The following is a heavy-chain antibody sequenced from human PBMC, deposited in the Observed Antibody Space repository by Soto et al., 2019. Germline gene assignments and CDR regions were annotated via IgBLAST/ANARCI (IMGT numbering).Heavy chain of an antibody. CDR1: GGSITSGGYS. Sequence: SETLSLTCTVSGGSITSGGYSWTWIRQSPGKGLEWIGYTYQSGSAYYNPSLKSRVTISVDRSKNQFSLNLTSVTAADTAVYYCARDYYGRDVWGQGPTVTVSS. CDR3: ARDYYGRDV. CDR2: TYQSGSA. V-gene: IGHV4-30-2*06. J-gene: IGHJ6*02.